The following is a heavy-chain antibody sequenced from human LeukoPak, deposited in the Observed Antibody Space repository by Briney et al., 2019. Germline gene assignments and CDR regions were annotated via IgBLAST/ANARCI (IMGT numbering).Heavy chain of an antibody. V-gene: IGHV4-59*01. J-gene: IGHJ5*02. CDR3: AGNRNALGDVNWLDP. D-gene: IGHD3-16*01. CDR2: IYDTGST. Sequence: QPSETLSLTCTVSGASISGYYWNWIRQSPGKGLEWIAFIYDTGSTNSNPSLRSRVTISVDTSKNQSSLNLKSVTAADTAVYYCAGNRNALGDVNWLDPWGQGTLVTVSS. CDR1: GASISGYY.